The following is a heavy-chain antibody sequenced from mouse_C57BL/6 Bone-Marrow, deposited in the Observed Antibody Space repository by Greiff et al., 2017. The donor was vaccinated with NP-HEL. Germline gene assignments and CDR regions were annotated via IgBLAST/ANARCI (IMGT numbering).Heavy chain of an antibody. CDR1: EYEFPSHD. D-gene: IGHD1-1*01. V-gene: IGHV5-2*01. J-gene: IGHJ1*03. CDR2: INSDGGST. CDR3: AGHKSSSENWCFDV. Sequence: EVQLVESGGGLAQPGESLKLSCESDEYEFPSHDMSWVRKTPEKRLELVAAINSDGGSTYYPDTMERRFIISRANHKKTLYQQMSSLRSEDTAVDYCAGHKSSSENWCFDVWGTGTPVTVSS.